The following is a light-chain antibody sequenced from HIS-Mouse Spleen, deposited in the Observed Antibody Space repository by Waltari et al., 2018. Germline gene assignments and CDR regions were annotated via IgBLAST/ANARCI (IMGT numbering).Light chain of an antibody. CDR1: QSVSSY. Sequence: EIVLTQSPATLSLSPGERATLSCRASQSVSSYLAWYQQKPGQAPRLLIYDASNSATGITARCSGSGSWTDFTLTTSSLEPEDYAVYYCQQRSNWPPLTFGGGTKVEIK. CDR3: QQRSNWPPLT. J-gene: IGKJ4*01. V-gene: IGKV3-11*01. CDR2: DAS.